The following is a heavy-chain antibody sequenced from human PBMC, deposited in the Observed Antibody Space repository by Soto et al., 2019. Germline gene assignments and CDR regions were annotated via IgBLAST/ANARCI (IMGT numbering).Heavy chain of an antibody. Sequence: ASVKVSCKASGNTFTNYDINWVRQATGQGLEYLGWMNPNSGDTAYVQKFQGRVTTTWDTSITTAYMELRSLRSEDTAVYYCASSFTVPAAIGYWGQGTLVTVSS. CDR1: GNTFTNYD. J-gene: IGHJ4*02. CDR2: MNPNSGDT. D-gene: IGHD2-2*02. V-gene: IGHV1-8*01. CDR3: ASSFTVPAAIGY.